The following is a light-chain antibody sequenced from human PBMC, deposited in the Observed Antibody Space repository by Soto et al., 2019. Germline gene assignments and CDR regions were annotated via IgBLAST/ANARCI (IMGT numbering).Light chain of an antibody. J-gene: IGLJ2*01. CDR1: SSDVGGYNY. CDR2: EVS. V-gene: IGLV2-8*01. CDR3: SSYAGSNNPV. Sequence: QSALTQPPSASGSPGQSVTISCTGTSSDVGGYNYVSWYQQHPGKAPKLMIYEVSKRPSGVPDRFSGSKSGNTASLTVSGLQADDEADYYCSSYAGSNNPVFGGGTKLTVL.